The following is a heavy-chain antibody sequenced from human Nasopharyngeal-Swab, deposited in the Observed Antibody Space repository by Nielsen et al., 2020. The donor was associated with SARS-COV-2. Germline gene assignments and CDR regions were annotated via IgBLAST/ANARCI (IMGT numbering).Heavy chain of an antibody. V-gene: IGHV4-39*01. J-gene: IGHJ4*02. CDR2: IYYNGNT. D-gene: IGHD6-13*01. Sequence: CQAPGKGLEWIGNIYYNGNTYQNPSLKSRLTISVDKSKNQFSLQLSSVTAADTAVYYCVRSSSWYYFDYWAQGTQVTVSS. CDR3: VRSSSWYYFDY.